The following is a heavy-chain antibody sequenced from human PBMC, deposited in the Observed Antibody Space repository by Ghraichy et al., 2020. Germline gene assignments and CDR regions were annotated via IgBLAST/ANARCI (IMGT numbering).Heavy chain of an antibody. Sequence: GESLNISCVGSGFRFSGYSMNWVRQSPGKGLEWVSYITSSSRTKSYADSVKGRFTISRDNAQNSLYLQMNSLRDEDTAVYYCARGSRVVRFYYYDGMDVWGQGTTVTVSS. CDR1: GFRFSGYS. V-gene: IGHV3-48*02. CDR3: ARGSRVVRFYYYDGMDV. J-gene: IGHJ6*02. D-gene: IGHD4-23*01. CDR2: ITSSSRTK.